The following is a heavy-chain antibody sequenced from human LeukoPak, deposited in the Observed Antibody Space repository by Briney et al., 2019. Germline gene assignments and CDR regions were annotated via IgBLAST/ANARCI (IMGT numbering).Heavy chain of an antibody. CDR2: ISSSSSYI. J-gene: IGHJ5*02. Sequence: PGGSLRLSCAASGFTFSDYYMSWIRQAPGKGLEWVSYISSSSSYINYADSVKGRFTISRDNAKNSLYLQMNSLRAEDTAVYYCARDRYSYGYNWFDPWGQGTLVTVSS. D-gene: IGHD5-18*01. V-gene: IGHV3-11*06. CDR1: GFTFSDYY. CDR3: ARDRYSYGYNWFDP.